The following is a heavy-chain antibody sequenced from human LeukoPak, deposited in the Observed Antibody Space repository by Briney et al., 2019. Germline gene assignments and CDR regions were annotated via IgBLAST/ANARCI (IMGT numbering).Heavy chain of an antibody. CDR3: ARAEDLEWLSGVFDP. J-gene: IGHJ5*02. Sequence: SETLSLTCTVSGGSISSHYWIWIRQPPGKGLEWIGYIYYSGSTNYNPSLKSRVTISVDTSKNQFSLKLSSVTAADTAVYYCARAEDLEWLSGVFDPWGQGTLVTVSS. CDR1: GGSISSHY. CDR2: IYYSGST. D-gene: IGHD3-3*01. V-gene: IGHV4-59*11.